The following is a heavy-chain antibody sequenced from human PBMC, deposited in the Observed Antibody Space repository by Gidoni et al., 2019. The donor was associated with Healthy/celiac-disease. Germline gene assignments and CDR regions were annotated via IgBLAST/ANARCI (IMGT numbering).Heavy chain of an antibody. D-gene: IGHD6-19*01. CDR2: ISRSSSYM. Sequence: EVQLVESGGGLVKPGGSLRLSCAASGFTFSSYSMHWVRQAPGKGLEWVSSISRSSSYMYYADSVKGRFTISRDNAKNSLYLQMNSLRAEDTAVYYCARDLFPIAVAGTIRYYGMDVWGQGTTVTVSS. J-gene: IGHJ6*02. V-gene: IGHV3-21*01. CDR3: ARDLFPIAVAGTIRYYGMDV. CDR1: GFTFSSYS.